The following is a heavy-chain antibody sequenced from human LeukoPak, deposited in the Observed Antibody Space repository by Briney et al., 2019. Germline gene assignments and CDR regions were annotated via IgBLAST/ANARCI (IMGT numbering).Heavy chain of an antibody. J-gene: IGHJ6*03. CDR1: GFTFSSYW. CDR3: ARGKEGVAGTGGGYYYYYYMDV. Sequence: GGSLRLSCAASGFTFSSYWMSWVRQAPGKGLEWVANIKQDGSEKYYVDSVKGRFTISRDNAKNSLYLQMNSLRAEDTALYYCARGKEGVAGTGGGYYYYYYMDVWGKGTTVTVSS. V-gene: IGHV3-7*03. CDR2: IKQDGSEK. D-gene: IGHD6-19*01.